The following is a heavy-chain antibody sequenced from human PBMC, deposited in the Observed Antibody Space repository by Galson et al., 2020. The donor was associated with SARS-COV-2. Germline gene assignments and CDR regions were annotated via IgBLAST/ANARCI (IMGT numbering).Heavy chain of an antibody. J-gene: IGHJ4*02. D-gene: IGHD6-19*01. V-gene: IGHV3-9*01. CDR1: GFTFDDFA. Sequence: SLKISCAASGFTFDDFAMHWVRQAPGKGLEWVSSITWNSGSIDYADSVKGRFTISRDNAKNSLYLQMNSLRTEDTAFYYCAKGPNSYSSGWFGFDYWGQGTLVTVSS. CDR3: AKGPNSYSSGWFGFDY. CDR2: ITWNSGSI.